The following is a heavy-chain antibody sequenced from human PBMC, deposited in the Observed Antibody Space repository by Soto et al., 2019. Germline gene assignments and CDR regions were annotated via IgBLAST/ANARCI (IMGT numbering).Heavy chain of an antibody. J-gene: IGHJ4*02. CDR2: IYYSGST. CDR3: ASGRLKTLDY. CDR1: GGSISSYY. Sequence: ASETLSLTCTVSGGSISSYYWSWIRQPPGKGLEWIGYIYYSGSTNYNPSLKSRVTISVDTSKNQFSLKLSSVTAADTAVYYCASGRLKTLDYWGQGTLVTVSS. D-gene: IGHD6-25*01. V-gene: IGHV4-59*01.